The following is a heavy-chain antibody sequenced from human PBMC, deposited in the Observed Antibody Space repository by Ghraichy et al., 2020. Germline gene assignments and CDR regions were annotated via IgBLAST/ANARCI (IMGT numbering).Heavy chain of an antibody. D-gene: IGHD6-13*01. CDR2: IRYDGSNK. V-gene: IGHV3-30*02. CDR3: AKESTVRYSSSWYVGYYYGMDV. J-gene: IGHJ6*02. Sequence: GGSLRLSCAASGFTFSSYGMHWVRQAPGKGLEWVAFIRYDGSNKYYADSVKGRFTISRDNSKNTLYLQMNSLRAEDTAVYYCAKESTVRYSSSWYVGYYYGMDVGGQGTTVTVSS. CDR1: GFTFSSYG.